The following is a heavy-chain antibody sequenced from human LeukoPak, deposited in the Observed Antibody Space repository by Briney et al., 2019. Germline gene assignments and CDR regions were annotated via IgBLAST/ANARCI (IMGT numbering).Heavy chain of an antibody. J-gene: IGHJ6*02. CDR3: AISKPPRHYDFWSGSMDV. CDR2: INHSGST. CDR1: GGSFSGYN. V-gene: IGHV4-34*01. D-gene: IGHD3-3*01. Sequence: PSETLSLTCAVYGGSFSGYNWSWIRQPPGKGLEWIGEINHSGSTNYNPSLKSRVTISVDTSKNQFSLKLSSVTAADTAVYYCAISKPPRHYDFWSGSMDVWGQGTTVTVSS.